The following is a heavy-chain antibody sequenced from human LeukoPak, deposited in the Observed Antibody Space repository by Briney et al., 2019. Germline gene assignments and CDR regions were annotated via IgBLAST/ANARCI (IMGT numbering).Heavy chain of an antibody. CDR1: GFTFSSYA. Sequence: PGGSLRLSCAASGFTFSSYAMNWVRQAPGKGLEWVSSITSSSNYIYYADPVKGRFTISRDNAKNSLYLQMNSLRAEDTAVYYCARPTFQYDSSGYYEAVFDYWGQGTLVTVSS. D-gene: IGHD3-22*01. CDR3: ARPTFQYDSSGYYEAVFDY. J-gene: IGHJ4*02. CDR2: ITSSSNYI. V-gene: IGHV3-21*01.